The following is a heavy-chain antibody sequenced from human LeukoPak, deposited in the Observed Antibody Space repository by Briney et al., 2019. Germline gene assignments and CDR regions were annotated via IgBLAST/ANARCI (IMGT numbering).Heavy chain of an antibody. D-gene: IGHD6-19*01. CDR2: IKGDGSDK. J-gene: IGHJ4*02. Sequence: PGGSLRLSCTASGFTFGSYWMDWVRQAPGKGLEWVAIIKGDGSDKNYVESVKGRFTVSRDNAKNSLYLQMNSLRAEGTAVYYCARDRGWYRPGYWGQGTLVTVSS. CDR1: GFTFGSYW. CDR3: ARDRGWYRPGY. V-gene: IGHV3-7*01.